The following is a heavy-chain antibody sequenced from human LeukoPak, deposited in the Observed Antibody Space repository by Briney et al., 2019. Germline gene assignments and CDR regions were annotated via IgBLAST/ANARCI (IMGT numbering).Heavy chain of an antibody. CDR3: STVSWQRAAF. J-gene: IGHJ4*02. CDR2: IYPGDSDT. CDR1: GYTLSTTW. D-gene: IGHD6-25*01. Sequence: GESLKISCKGSGYTLSTTWIGWVRQMPGKGLEWMGIIYPGDSDTRYSPSFQGQVTISADKSINTAYLQWTSLNASDTAKYYCSTVSWQRAAFWGQGTLVTVSS. V-gene: IGHV5-51*01.